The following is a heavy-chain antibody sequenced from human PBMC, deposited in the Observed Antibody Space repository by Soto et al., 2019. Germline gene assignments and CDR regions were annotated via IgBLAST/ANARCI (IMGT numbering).Heavy chain of an antibody. V-gene: IGHV3-30*18. Sequence: QVQLVESGGGVVQPGRSLRLSCAASGFTFRESGMFWVRQVPGKGLEWVAVITYDGSNAYYQDSVKGRFTISRDNSKGTVNLQMNSLRAEDTAVYYCAKDGGHYPWVSFFMDVWGKGTTVTVSS. J-gene: IGHJ6*03. CDR3: AKDGGHYPWVSFFMDV. CDR2: ITYDGSNA. D-gene: IGHD4-17*01. CDR1: GFTFRESG.